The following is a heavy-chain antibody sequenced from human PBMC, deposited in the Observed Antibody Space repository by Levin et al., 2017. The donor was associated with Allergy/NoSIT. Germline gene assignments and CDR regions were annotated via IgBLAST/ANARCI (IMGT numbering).Heavy chain of an antibody. J-gene: IGHJ3*01. CDR1: GGSINSGGYS. D-gene: IGHD2-15*01. CDR2: IYRSGNT. V-gene: IGHV4-30-2*01. Sequence: PSETLSLTCAVTGGSINSGGYSWTWIRQTPDKGLEWIGYIYRSGNTYYNPSLGPRVTLSVDTSNNLFSLSLTSVTAADTAVYFCARRANLAGGLDVWGRGTSVTVSS. CDR3: ARRANLAGGLDV.